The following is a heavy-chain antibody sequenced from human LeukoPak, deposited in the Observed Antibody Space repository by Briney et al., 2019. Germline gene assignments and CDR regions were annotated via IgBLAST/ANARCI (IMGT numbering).Heavy chain of an antibody. Sequence: GGSLRLSCAASGFTFSSYGMHRVRQAPGKGLEWVAFIRYDGSNKYYADSVKGRFTISRDNSKNTLYLQMNSLRAEDTAVYYCAKGPPQFVVVPAATVDYWGQGTLVTVSS. CDR1: GFTFSSYG. D-gene: IGHD2-2*01. CDR3: AKGPPQFVVVPAATVDY. V-gene: IGHV3-30*02. CDR2: IRYDGSNK. J-gene: IGHJ4*02.